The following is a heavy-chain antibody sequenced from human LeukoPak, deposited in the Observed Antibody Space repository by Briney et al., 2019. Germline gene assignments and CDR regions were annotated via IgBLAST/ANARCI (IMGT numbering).Heavy chain of an antibody. CDR1: GFSFKTYE. Sequence: PGGSLRLSCVASGFSFKTYEMNWVRQAPGRGLGWLSYISVGGSDEDYADSVKGRFSISRDNANNSLFLQMNSLRVEDTAVYYCARDVGFNNGWPAWGQGTLVTVSS. CDR3: ARDVGFNNGWPA. V-gene: IGHV3-48*03. D-gene: IGHD6-19*01. CDR2: ISVGGSDE. J-gene: IGHJ5*02.